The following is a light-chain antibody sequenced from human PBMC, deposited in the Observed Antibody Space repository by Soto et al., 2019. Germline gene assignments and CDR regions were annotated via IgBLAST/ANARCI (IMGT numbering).Light chain of an antibody. Sequence: EIVLTQSPATLSLSPGERATLSCRASQSVSSYLAWYQQKPGHAPRLLIYDASNRATGIPARFSGSGSGTDFTLTISSLEPEDFAVYYCQQRINWPSTFGGGTKVEIK. CDR1: QSVSSY. CDR2: DAS. V-gene: IGKV3-11*01. CDR3: QQRINWPST. J-gene: IGKJ4*01.